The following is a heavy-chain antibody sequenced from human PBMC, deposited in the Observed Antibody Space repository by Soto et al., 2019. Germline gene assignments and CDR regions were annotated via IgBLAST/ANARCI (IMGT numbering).Heavy chain of an antibody. CDR2: LYSGGSA. V-gene: IGHV3-66*01. CDR1: GFTVSSNY. Sequence: EVQVVESGGGLVQPGGSLRLSCAASGFTVSSNYMTWVRQAPGKGLEWVSVLYSGGSAYYAASVKGRFTISRDNSRNTLFLQMNSLRAQDTAMYYCGKGEASGYYDRIWGRATLVTVSS. J-gene: IGHJ4*02. CDR3: GKGEASGYYDRI. D-gene: IGHD3-9*01.